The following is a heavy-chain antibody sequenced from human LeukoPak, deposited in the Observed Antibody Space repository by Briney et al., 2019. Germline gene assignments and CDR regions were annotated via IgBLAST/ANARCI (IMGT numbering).Heavy chain of an antibody. CDR3: ARGLDPYSSSCGY. J-gene: IGHJ4*02. V-gene: IGHV4-59*10. Sequence: PSETLSLTCAVYGGSFSGYYWSWIRQPAGKGLEWIGRIYTSGSTNYNPSLKSRVTISVDTSKNQFSLKLSSVTAADTAVYYCARGLDPYSSSCGYWGQGTLVTVSS. CDR2: IYTSGST. CDR1: GGSFSGYY. D-gene: IGHD6-13*01.